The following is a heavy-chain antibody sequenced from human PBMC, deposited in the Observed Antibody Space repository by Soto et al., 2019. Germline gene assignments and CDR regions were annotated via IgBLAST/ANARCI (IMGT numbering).Heavy chain of an antibody. CDR3: AGYCSSTSCYLGRWFDP. V-gene: IGHV1-24*01. Sequence: QVQLVQSGAEVKKPGASVKVSCKVSGYTLTDLSMHWVRQAPGKGLECMGGFDPEDGETIYAQKFHGRVTMTEDTSTYTAYMELSSLRAEDTSVYYCAGYCSSTSCYLGRWFDPWGQGTLVTVSS. CDR2: FDPEDGET. D-gene: IGHD2-2*01. CDR1: GYTLTDLS. J-gene: IGHJ5*02.